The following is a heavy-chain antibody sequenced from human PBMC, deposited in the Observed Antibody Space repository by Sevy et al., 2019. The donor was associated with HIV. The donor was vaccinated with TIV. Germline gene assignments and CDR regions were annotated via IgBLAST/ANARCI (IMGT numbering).Heavy chain of an antibody. CDR3: IRDGRGYSRPFDY. J-gene: IGHJ4*02. V-gene: IGHV3-49*04. D-gene: IGHD5-18*01. CDR1: GFTFSDYA. CDR2: IRSKFYGGTA. Sequence: GGSLGLSCTASGFTFSDYAMTWVRQAPGKGLEWVSFIRSKFYGGTAEYAASVKGRFSISRDDSKNIAYLQMNSLKTDDTGVYYCIRDGRGYSRPFDYWGQGTLVTVSS.